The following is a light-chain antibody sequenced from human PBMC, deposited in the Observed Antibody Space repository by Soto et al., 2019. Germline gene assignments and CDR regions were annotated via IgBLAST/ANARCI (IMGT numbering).Light chain of an antibody. CDR1: SSDVGSVDY. CDR3: RSYITSATWV. V-gene: IGLV2-18*02. CDR2: NVN. J-gene: IGLJ3*02. Sequence: QSALIQPPSVSGSPGQSVTIPCTGSSSDVGSVDYVSWYQHHPGTVPKPMIYNVNTQPSGVPDRFSGSKSGNTASMTISGLQAEDEADYWCRSYITSATWVFGGGTKVTVL.